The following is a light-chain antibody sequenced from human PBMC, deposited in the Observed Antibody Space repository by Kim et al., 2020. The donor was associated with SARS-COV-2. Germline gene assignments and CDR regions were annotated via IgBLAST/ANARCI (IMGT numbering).Light chain of an antibody. CDR3: QQYDSLPLT. Sequence: ASVGVRVTITCRASQDISQYLNWYQQKPGKAPHLLIFDASNLETGVPSRFSGGGSGTDFTFTISSLQPEDIATYYCQQYDSLPLTFGGGTKVEI. CDR1: QDISQY. CDR2: DAS. V-gene: IGKV1-33*01. J-gene: IGKJ4*01.